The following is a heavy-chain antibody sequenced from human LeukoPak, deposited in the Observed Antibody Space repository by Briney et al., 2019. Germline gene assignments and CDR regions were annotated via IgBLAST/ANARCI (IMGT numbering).Heavy chain of an antibody. CDR3: ARGGL. J-gene: IGHJ4*02. D-gene: IGHD2-21*01. V-gene: IGHV3-7*04. Sequence: GGSLRLSCAASGFTFSRHWMSWVRQARGKGLEWVANIKEDGTEGYYVDSVKGRFTISRDNARNSLYLQMNSLKAEDTAIYYCARGGLWGQGTLVTVSS. CDR1: GFTFSRHW. CDR2: IKEDGTEG.